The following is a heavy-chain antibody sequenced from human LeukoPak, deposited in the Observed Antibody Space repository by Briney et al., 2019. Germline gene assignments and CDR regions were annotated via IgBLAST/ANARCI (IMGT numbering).Heavy chain of an antibody. Sequence: ASVKVSCKASGYSFPSFGLSWVRQAPGQGLEWMGWISAYTGDTVYDQKFQGRVTVTTDMPAKTAYMELRGLRSDDTAVYYCARDRAYFSDDGGYYRFDYWGQGTLVTVSS. CDR1: GYSFPSFG. V-gene: IGHV1-18*01. J-gene: IGHJ4*02. D-gene: IGHD3-22*01. CDR3: ARDRAYFSDDGGYYRFDY. CDR2: ISAYTGDT.